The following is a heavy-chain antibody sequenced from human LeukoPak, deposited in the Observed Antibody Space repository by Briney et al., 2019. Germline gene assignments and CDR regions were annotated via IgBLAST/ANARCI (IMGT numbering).Heavy chain of an antibody. J-gene: IGHJ3*02. CDR2: ISGSGGST. CDR1: GFTFSSYG. D-gene: IGHD3-10*01. V-gene: IGHV3-23*01. CDR3: AKKGHYGSDAFDI. Sequence: GGSLRLSCAASGFTFSSYGMSWVRQAPGKGLEWVSAISGSGGSTYYADSVKGRFTISRDNSKNTLYLQMNSLRAEDTAVYYCAKKGHYGSDAFDIWGQGTMVTVSS.